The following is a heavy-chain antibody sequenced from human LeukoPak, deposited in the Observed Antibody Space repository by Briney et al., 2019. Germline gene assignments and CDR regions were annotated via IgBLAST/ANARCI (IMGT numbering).Heavy chain of an antibody. Sequence: PGESLKISCKGSGYSFTSYWISWVRQMPGKGLEWMGRIDPSDSYTNYSPSFQGHVTISADKSISTDYLQWSSLKASDTAMYYCARNYGDYSNYGMDVWGKGTTVTISS. D-gene: IGHD4-17*01. CDR2: IDPSDSYT. J-gene: IGHJ6*04. CDR3: ARNYGDYSNYGMDV. CDR1: GYSFTSYW. V-gene: IGHV5-10-1*01.